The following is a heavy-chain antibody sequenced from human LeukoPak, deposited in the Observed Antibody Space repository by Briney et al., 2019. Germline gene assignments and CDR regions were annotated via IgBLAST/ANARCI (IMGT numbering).Heavy chain of an antibody. Sequence: GGSLRLSCAGSGFTFSRYWMSWVRQAPGKGPEWVANIKPDGSETYYVDSVKGRFTISKDSARNSLYLQMNSLRAEDTAVYYCARSPVDYYDSSGYCDYWGQGTLVTVSS. J-gene: IGHJ4*02. CDR1: GFTFSRYW. CDR2: IKPDGSET. CDR3: ARSPVDYYDSSGYCDY. V-gene: IGHV3-7*01. D-gene: IGHD3-22*01.